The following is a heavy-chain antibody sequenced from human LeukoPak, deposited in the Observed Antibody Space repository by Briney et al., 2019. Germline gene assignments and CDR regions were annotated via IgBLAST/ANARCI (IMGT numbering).Heavy chain of an antibody. CDR1: GFTFSSYA. V-gene: IGHV3-23*01. CDR2: VSGSGGST. D-gene: IGHD6-13*01. CDR3: AKAVLTGYTSSWYFDS. Sequence: PGGSLRLSCAGSGFTFSSYAMNWVRQAPGRGLEWVSGVSGSGGSTYYADSVKGRFTISRDNSKNTLYLQMNSLRAEDTAAYYCAKAVLTGYTSSWYFDSWGQGTLVTVSS. J-gene: IGHJ4*02.